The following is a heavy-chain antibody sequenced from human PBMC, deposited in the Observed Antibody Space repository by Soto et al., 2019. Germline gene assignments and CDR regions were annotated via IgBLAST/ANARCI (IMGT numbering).Heavy chain of an antibody. CDR2: INHSGST. CDR3: ARHRMGMATIGPVGGSFDC. J-gene: IGHJ4*02. Sequence: QVQLQQWGAGLLKPSETLSLTCAVYGGSFSGYYWSWIRQPPGKGLEWIGEINHSGSTNYNPSLSRRLTISGDTCRYQFSLKLSSVTDADPAVYYCARHRMGMATIGPVGGSFDCCGQGTLVTVSS. V-gene: IGHV4-34*01. CDR1: GGSFSGYY. D-gene: IGHD5-12*01.